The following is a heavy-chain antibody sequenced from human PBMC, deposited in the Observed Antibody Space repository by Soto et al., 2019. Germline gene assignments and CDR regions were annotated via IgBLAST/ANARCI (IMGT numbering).Heavy chain of an antibody. CDR2: ISAYSGNT. J-gene: IGHJ4*02. Sequence: ASVKVSCKASGYTFSIYAITWVRQAPGQGLEWMAWISAYSGNTNYAQKFQGRVTMTTDTSTGTAYMELRSLSSDDTAVYYCARDSPASDYWGQGTLVTVSS. V-gene: IGHV1-18*01. CDR1: GYTFSIYA. CDR3: ARDSPASDY.